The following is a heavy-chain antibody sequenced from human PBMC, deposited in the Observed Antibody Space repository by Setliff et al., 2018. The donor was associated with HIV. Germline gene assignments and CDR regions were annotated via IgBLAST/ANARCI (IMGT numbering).Heavy chain of an antibody. CDR2: ISSYNENT. D-gene: IGHD3-9*01. CDR3: ARAYDTLSGYYDY. Sequence: GASVKVSCKASGYTFTSYAISWVRQAPGQGLEWMGWISSYNENTNYAQKFQGRVSMTRDTSINTASMELSRLRFGDTAVYYCARAYDTLSGYYDYWGQGTLVTVSS. CDR1: GYTFTSYA. J-gene: IGHJ4*02. V-gene: IGHV1-18*01.